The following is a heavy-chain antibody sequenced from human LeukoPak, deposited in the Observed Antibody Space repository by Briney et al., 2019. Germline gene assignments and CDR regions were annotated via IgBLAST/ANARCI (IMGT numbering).Heavy chain of an antibody. CDR2: IKQDGSEK. CDR1: GFTFSSYW. D-gene: IGHD3-22*01. V-gene: IGHV3-7*01. Sequence: GGSLRLSCAASGFTFSSYWMSWVRQAPGKGLEWVANIKQDGSEKYYVDSVKGRFTISRDNAKNSLYLQMNSLRAEDTAVYYCARDSYYDSSGYYYPLFDYWGQGTLVTVSS. J-gene: IGHJ4*02. CDR3: ARDSYYDSSGYYYPLFDY.